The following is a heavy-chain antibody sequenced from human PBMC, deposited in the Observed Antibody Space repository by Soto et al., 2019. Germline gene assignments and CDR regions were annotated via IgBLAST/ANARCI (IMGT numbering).Heavy chain of an antibody. Sequence: QVQLVESGGGVVQPGRSLRLSCAASGFTFSSYGMHWVRQAPGKGLEWVAVISYDGSNKYYADSVKGRFTISRDKSKNTLYRQMNSLGAEDTAVYYCAKGVEDSSGYYYGESGYWGQGTLVTVSS. CDR2: ISYDGSNK. CDR3: AKGVEDSSGYYYGESGY. V-gene: IGHV3-30*18. J-gene: IGHJ4*02. CDR1: GFTFSSYG. D-gene: IGHD3-22*01.